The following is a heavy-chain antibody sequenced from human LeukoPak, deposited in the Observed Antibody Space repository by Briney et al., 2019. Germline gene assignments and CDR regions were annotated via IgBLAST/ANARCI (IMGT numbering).Heavy chain of an antibody. CDR2: IYYSGST. V-gene: IGHV4-59*01. CDR3: ARSGSKVMTAINF. D-gene: IGHD2-21*02. J-gene: IGHJ4*02. CDR1: GGSISNYY. Sequence: SETLSLTCTVSGGSISNYYWSWIRRPPGKGLEWIGYIYYSGSTNYNPSLKSRVTISVDTSNNQFSLKLSSVTAADTAVYYCARSGSKVMTAINFWGQGTLVTVSS.